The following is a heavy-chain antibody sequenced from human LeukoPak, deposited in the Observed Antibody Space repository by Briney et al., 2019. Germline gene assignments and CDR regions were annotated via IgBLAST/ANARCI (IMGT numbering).Heavy chain of an antibody. CDR3: ARQQPRVQLDY. Sequence: GGSLRLSCAASGFTFSPFWMHWVRQAPGKGLVWVSHINSDESSRNYADSVKGRFTISRDNAKNSLYLQMNSLRAEDTAVYYCARQQPRVQLDYWGQGTLVTVSS. V-gene: IGHV3-74*01. CDR2: INSDESSR. CDR1: GFTFSPFW. D-gene: IGHD1-1*01. J-gene: IGHJ4*02.